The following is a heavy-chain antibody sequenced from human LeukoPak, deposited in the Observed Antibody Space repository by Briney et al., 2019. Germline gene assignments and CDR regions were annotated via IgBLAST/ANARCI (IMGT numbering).Heavy chain of an antibody. J-gene: IGHJ4*02. D-gene: IGHD5-18*01. Sequence: GGSLRLSCAASGFTFSSYSMNWVRQAPGKGLEWVSYISSSSSTIYYADSVKGRFTISRDNAKNSLYLQMNSLRDEDTAVYYCAGDLLTYTYGVFDCWGQGTLVTVSS. CDR1: GFTFSSYS. CDR3: AGDLLTYTYGVFDC. V-gene: IGHV3-48*02. CDR2: ISSSSSTI.